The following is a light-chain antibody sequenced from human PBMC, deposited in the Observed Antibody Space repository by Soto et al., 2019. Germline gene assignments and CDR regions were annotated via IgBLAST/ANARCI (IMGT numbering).Light chain of an antibody. V-gene: IGKV3-20*01. CDR2: GES. CDR1: QRVSSSY. Sequence: EIVLTQSPGTLSLSPGERATLSCRASQRVSSSYLAWYQQKPGQAPRLLIYGESSRATGIPDRFSGSGSGKDFTFTISRLEPEEFEVYYCQQYGSSPLYTFGQGTKLEIK. CDR3: QQYGSSPLYT. J-gene: IGKJ2*01.